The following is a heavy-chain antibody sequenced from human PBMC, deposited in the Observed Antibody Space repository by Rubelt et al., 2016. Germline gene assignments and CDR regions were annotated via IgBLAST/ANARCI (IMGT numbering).Heavy chain of an antibody. Sequence: QAPGKGLECVSGFIGRGDNTYYADSVKGRFTISRDNSKTTRYLQMDSLRAEDTALYYCAAAYSGSYFPFDFWGQGALVTVSS. J-gene: IGHJ4*02. CDR2: FIGRGDNT. CDR3: AAAYSGSYFPFDF. V-gene: IGHV3-23*01. D-gene: IGHD1-26*01.